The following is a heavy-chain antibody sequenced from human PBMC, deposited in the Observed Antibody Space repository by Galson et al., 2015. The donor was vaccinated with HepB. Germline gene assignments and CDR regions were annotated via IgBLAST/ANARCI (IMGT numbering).Heavy chain of an antibody. CDR1: GYTFTSYG. Sequence: SVKVSCKASGYTFTSYGISWVRQAPGQGLEWMGWISAYNGNTNYAQKLQGRVTMTRDTSISTAYMELSRLRSDDTAVYYCARGRGSTTVTTFYYYYGMDVWGQGTTVTVSS. D-gene: IGHD4-11*01. J-gene: IGHJ6*02. CDR3: ARGRGSTTVTTFYYYYGMDV. CDR2: ISAYNGNT. V-gene: IGHV1-18*01.